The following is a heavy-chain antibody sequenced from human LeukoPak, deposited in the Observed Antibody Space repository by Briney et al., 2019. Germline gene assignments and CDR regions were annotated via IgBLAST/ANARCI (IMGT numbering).Heavy chain of an antibody. CDR1: GYTFTSYG. V-gene: IGHV1-18*01. Sequence: ASVKVSCKASGYTFTSYGISWVRQAPGQGLEWMGWISAYNGNTNYAQKLQGRVTMTTDTSTSTACMELRSLRSDDTAVYYCARDPTPDYYDSSGYRHFDYWGQGTLVTVSS. D-gene: IGHD3-22*01. CDR3: ARDPTPDYYDSSGYRHFDY. J-gene: IGHJ4*02. CDR2: ISAYNGNT.